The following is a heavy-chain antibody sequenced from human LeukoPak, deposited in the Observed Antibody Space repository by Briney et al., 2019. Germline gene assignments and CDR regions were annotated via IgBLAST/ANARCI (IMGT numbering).Heavy chain of an antibody. CDR2: ISGSGGST. V-gene: IGHV3-23*01. Sequence: GGSLRLSCAASGFTFSSHAMSWVRQAPGKGLEWVSAISGSGGSTYYADSVKGRFTISRDNSKNTLYLQMNSLRAEDTAVYYCAISSGYDYGAYFDYWGQGTLVTVSS. D-gene: IGHD5-12*01. J-gene: IGHJ4*02. CDR3: AISSGYDYGAYFDY. CDR1: GFTFSSHA.